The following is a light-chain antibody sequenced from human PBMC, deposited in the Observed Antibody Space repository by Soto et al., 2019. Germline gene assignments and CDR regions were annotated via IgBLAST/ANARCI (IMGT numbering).Light chain of an antibody. V-gene: IGLV2-14*01. CDR3: RSYTSSSTLDV. Sequence: SALTQPASVSGSPGQSITISCTGTSSDVGGYNYVSWYQQHPGKAPKLMIYDVSNRPSGVSNRFSGSKSGNTASLTISGLQAEDEADYYCRSYTSSSTLDVFGTGTKVTVL. CDR2: DVS. J-gene: IGLJ1*01. CDR1: SSDVGGYNY.